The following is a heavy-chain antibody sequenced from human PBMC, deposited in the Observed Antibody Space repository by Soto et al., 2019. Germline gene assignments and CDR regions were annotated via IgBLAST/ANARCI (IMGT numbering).Heavy chain of an antibody. CDR2: IKQDGSEK. D-gene: IGHD3-3*01. Sequence: GGSLRLSCAASGFTFSSYWMSWVRQAPGKGLEWVANIKQDGSEKYYVDSVKGRFTISRDNAKNSLYLQMNSLRAEDTAVYYCARGSYDFWSGYYQKDYYYYYYMDVWGKGTTVTVSS. CDR3: ARGSYDFWSGYYQKDYYYYYYMDV. J-gene: IGHJ6*03. CDR1: GFTFSSYW. V-gene: IGHV3-7*01.